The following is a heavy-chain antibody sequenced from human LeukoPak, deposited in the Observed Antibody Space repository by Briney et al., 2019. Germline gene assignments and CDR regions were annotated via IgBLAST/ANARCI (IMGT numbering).Heavy chain of an antibody. CDR2: INSDGSST. V-gene: IGHV3-74*01. J-gene: IGHJ4*02. CDR3: ARDYYGSGSYYEYPDY. CDR1: GFTFSSYW. Sequence: GGSLRLSCAASGFTFSSYWMHWVRQAPGKGLVWVSRINSDGSSTSYADSVKGRFTTSRDNAKNTLYLQMNSLRAEDTAVYYCARDYYGSGSYYEYPDYWGQGTLVTVSS. D-gene: IGHD3-10*01.